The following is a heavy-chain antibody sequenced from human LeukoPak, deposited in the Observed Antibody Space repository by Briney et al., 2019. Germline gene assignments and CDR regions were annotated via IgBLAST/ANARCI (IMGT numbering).Heavy chain of an antibody. CDR3: ARDPDIVVVPAENWFDP. Sequence: ASVKVSCKASGYTFTGYYMHWVRQAPGQGLEWMGWINPNSGGTNYAQKFQGRVTMTRDTSISTAYMELSRLRSDDTAVYYCARDPDIVVVPAENWFDPWGQEPWSPSPQ. CDR2: INPNSGGT. V-gene: IGHV1-2*02. D-gene: IGHD2-2*01. J-gene: IGHJ5*02. CDR1: GYTFTGYY.